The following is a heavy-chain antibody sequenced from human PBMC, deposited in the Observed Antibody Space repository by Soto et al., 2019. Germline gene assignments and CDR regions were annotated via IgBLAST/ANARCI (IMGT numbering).Heavy chain of an antibody. CDR1: GYTFTSYG. V-gene: IGHV1-18*01. CDR3: ARDDQYVWGSYRYLDAFGI. D-gene: IGHD3-16*02. J-gene: IGHJ3*02. CDR2: ISAYNGNT. Sequence: ASVKVSCKASGYTFTSYGISWVRQAPGQGLEWMGWISAYNGNTNYAQKLQGRVTMTTDTSTSTAYMELRSLRSDDTAVYYCARDDQYVWGSYRYLDAFGIWGQGTMVTVSS.